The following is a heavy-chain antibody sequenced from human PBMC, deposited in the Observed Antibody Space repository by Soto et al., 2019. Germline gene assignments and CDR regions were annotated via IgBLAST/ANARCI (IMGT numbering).Heavy chain of an antibody. V-gene: IGHV3-7*03. CDR3: ARASGPRGDIVLIVYVPRDYYYGMDV. D-gene: IGHD2-8*01. CDR2: IKQDGSDK. Sequence: GGSLRLSCAASGFTFSSYWMSWVRQAPGKGLEWVANIKQDGSDKYYVDSVKGRFTISRDNAKNSLYLQMNSLRAEDTAVYYCARASGPRGDIVLIVYVPRDYYYGMDVWGQGTTVTVSS. CDR1: GFTFSSYW. J-gene: IGHJ6*02.